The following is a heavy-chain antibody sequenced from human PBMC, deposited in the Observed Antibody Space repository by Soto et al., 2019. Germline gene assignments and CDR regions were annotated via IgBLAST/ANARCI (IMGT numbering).Heavy chain of an antibody. CDR2: MRANSGDT. Sequence: QVQLVQPGAEVRKPGASVKVSCKASGDIFTNFDFNWVRQATGQGLEWIGWMRANSGDTGHDQKFQGRVRMTRDTSMSTAHMELSSLRAEDTAVYYCARCIYGQGFQAWGQGTLVFVSS. J-gene: IGHJ5*02. CDR1: GDIFTNFD. CDR3: ARCIYGQGFQA. D-gene: IGHD3-3*02. V-gene: IGHV1-8*01.